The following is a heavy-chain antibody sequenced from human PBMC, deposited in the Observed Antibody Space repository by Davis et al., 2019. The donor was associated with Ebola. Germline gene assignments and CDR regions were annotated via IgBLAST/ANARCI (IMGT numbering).Heavy chain of an antibody. CDR3: ARAGEFGGSYDY. J-gene: IGHJ4*02. CDR2: ISYDGSNK. D-gene: IGHD1-26*01. Sequence: GGSLRLSCAASGFTFSSYAMHWVRQAPGKGLEWVAVISYDGSNKYYADSVKGRFTISRDNSKNTLYLQMNSLRAEDTAVYYCARAGEFGGSYDYWGQGTLVTVSS. V-gene: IGHV3-30*04. CDR1: GFTFSSYA.